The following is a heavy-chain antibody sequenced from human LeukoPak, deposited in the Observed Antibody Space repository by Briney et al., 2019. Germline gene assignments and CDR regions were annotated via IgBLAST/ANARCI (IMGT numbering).Heavy chain of an antibody. Sequence: GGSLRLSCAASGFTFSSYAMSWVRQAPGKWLEWVSAISGSGGSTYYADSVKGRFTISRDNSKNTLYLQMNSLRAEDTAVYYCAKTGDYYGSGRVYYYYMDVWGKGTTVTVSS. CDR2: ISGSGGST. D-gene: IGHD3-10*01. J-gene: IGHJ6*03. CDR3: AKTGDYYGSGRVYYYYMDV. V-gene: IGHV3-23*01. CDR1: GFTFSSYA.